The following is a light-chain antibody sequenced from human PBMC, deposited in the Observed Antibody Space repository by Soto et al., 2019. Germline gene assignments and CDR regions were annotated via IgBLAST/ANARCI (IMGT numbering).Light chain of an antibody. V-gene: IGKV1-39*01. CDR3: QQSYTTPPT. J-gene: IGKJ4*01. CDR1: QTIGKF. CDR2: GAS. Sequence: DIQMTQSPSSLSASVGDGVTITCRASQTIGKFLNWYHKKPGKAPNLLIYGASNLQSGVPSRFSGSGSGTEFTLTISSLQPEDFATYYCQQSYTTPPTFGGGTKVEF.